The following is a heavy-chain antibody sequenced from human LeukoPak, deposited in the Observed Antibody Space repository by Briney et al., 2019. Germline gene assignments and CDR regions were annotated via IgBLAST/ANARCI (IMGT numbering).Heavy chain of an antibody. CDR1: GFTFSSYA. D-gene: IGHD3-10*01. V-gene: IGHV3-23*01. CDR3: AKPHGSGSYYNYLGAFDI. Sequence: PGGSLRLSCAASGFTFSSYAMSWVRQAPGKGLEWVSAISGSGGSTYYADSVKGRFTISRDNSKNTLYLQMNSLRAEDTAVYYCAKPHGSGSYYNYLGAFDIWGQGTMVTVSS. CDR2: ISGSGGST. J-gene: IGHJ3*02.